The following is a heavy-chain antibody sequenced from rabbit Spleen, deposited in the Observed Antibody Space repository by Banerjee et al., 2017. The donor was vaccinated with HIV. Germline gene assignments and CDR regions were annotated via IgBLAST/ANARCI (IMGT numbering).Heavy chain of an antibody. CDR3: VRGASSSGYYSL. J-gene: IGHJ4*01. D-gene: IGHD1-1*01. CDR2: GYPDGIGST. Sequence: QSLEESGGDMVKPGASLTLTCTASGFSFSTSYYMCWVRQAPGKGLEWIGCGYPDGIGSTAYASWAKGRFTISKSSSTTVTLQVTSLTAADTATYFCVRGASSSGYYSLWGPGTLVTVS. V-gene: IGHV1S40*01. CDR1: GFSFSTSYY.